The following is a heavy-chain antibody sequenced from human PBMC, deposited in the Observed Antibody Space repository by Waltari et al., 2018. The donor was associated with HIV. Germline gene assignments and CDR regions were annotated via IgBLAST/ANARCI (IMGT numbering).Heavy chain of an antibody. CDR3: ARQPMSIAVAGTFDY. Sequence: YWGWIRQPPGKGLEWIGSIYYSGSTYYNPSLKSRVTISVDTSKNQFSLKLSSVTAADTAVYYCARQPMSIAVAGTFDYWGQGTLVTVSS. CDR2: IYYSGST. J-gene: IGHJ4*02. CDR1: Y. D-gene: IGHD6-19*01. V-gene: IGHV4-39*01.